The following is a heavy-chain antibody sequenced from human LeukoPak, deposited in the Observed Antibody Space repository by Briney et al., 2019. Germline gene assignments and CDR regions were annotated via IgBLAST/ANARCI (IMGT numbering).Heavy chain of an antibody. Sequence: GGSLRLSCAASGFTLRTYSMNWVRQAPGKGLEWVSCISGSSSFIYYSDSVKGRFTISRDNAKSPVYLQMNSLRAEDTAVYYCASYYYDSSGSYWYYGMDVWGQGTTVTVSS. J-gene: IGHJ6*02. CDR1: GFTLRTYS. CDR2: ISGSSSFI. CDR3: ASYYYDSSGSYWYYGMDV. V-gene: IGHV3-21*01. D-gene: IGHD3-22*01.